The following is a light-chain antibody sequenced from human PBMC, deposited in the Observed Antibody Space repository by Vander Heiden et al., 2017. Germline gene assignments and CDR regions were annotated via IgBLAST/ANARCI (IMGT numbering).Light chain of an antibody. Sequence: YELNQPPSVSVSPGQTASITCSGDKWGDTYACWYQQKPGQSPGLFIYQDSKRPSGIPERFLRSNSGNTDTLTISGTQAMDEADYYCQSWDSSTVVFGVGTKLTVL. V-gene: IGLV3-1*01. CDR3: QSWDSSTVV. J-gene: IGLJ2*01. CDR2: QDS. CDR1: KWGDTY.